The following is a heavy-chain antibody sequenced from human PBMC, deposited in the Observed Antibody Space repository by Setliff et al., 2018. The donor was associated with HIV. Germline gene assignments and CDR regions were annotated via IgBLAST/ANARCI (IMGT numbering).Heavy chain of an antibody. CDR2: MSYSGSA. J-gene: IGHJ6*03. CDR1: GGSISSRDYY. Sequence: SETLSLTCTVSGGSISSRDYYWGWIRQPPGKGLEWIGSMSYSGSAYYNPSPKSRVTISVDTSKSQFSLRLSSVTAADTAVYYCARQRDFDWLLQNYYYMDVWGKGATVTVSS. D-gene: IGHD3-9*01. CDR3: ARQRDFDWLLQNYYYMDV. V-gene: IGHV4-39*01.